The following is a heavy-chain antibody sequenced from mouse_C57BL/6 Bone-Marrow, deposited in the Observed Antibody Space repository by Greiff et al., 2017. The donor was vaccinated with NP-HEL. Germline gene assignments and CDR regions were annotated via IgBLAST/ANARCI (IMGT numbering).Heavy chain of an antibody. CDR2: IYPRSGNT. CDR3: ARSRRVRGFAY. J-gene: IGHJ3*01. Sequence: VKLVESGAELARPGASVKLSCKASGYTFTSYGISWVKQRTGQGLEWIGEIYPRSGNTYYNEKLKGQATLTADKSSSTAYMELRSLTSEDSAVYFCARSRRVRGFAYWGQGTLVTVSA. CDR1: GYTFTSYG. V-gene: IGHV1-81*01. D-gene: IGHD2-14*01.